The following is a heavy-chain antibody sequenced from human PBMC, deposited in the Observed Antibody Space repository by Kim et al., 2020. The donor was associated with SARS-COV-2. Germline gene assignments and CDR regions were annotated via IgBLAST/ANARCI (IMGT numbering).Heavy chain of an antibody. J-gene: IGHJ4*02. Sequence: SETLSLTCTVSGGSISSSSYYWGWIRQPPGKGLEWIGSIYYSGSTYYNPSLKSRVTISVDTSKNQFSLKLSSVTAADTAVYYCARPRGSGGVYYWGQGTLVTVSS. D-gene: IGHD3-10*01. CDR2: IYYSGST. V-gene: IGHV4-39*01. CDR3: ARPRGSGGVYY. CDR1: GGSISSSSYY.